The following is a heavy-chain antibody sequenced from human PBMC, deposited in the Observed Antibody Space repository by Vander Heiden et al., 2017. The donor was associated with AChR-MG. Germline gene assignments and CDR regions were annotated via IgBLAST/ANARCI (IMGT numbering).Heavy chain of an antibody. J-gene: IGHJ6*03. CDR3: ARILPVLERRNYYYYMDV. CDR1: GYTFTSYD. Sequence: QVQLVQSGAEVKKPGASVKVSCKASGYTFTSYDINWVRQATGQGLEWMGWMNPNSGNTGYAKKFQGRVTMTRNTSISTAYRELSSLRSEETAVYYCARILPVLERRNYYYYMDVWGKGTTVTVSS. D-gene: IGHD3-3*01. CDR2: MNPNSGNT. V-gene: IGHV1-8*01.